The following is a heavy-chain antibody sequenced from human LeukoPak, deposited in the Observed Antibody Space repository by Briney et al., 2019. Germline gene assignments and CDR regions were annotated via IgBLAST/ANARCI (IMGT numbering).Heavy chain of an antibody. CDR1: GFTFSSYS. V-gene: IGHV3-21*01. Sequence: GSLRLSCAASGFTFSSYSMNWVRQAPGKGLEWVSSISSSSSYIYYADSVKGRFTISRDNAKNSLYLQMNSLRAEDTAVYYCARAGSSGYYYYFDYWGQGTLVTVSS. CDR2: ISSSSSYI. J-gene: IGHJ4*02. D-gene: IGHD3-22*01. CDR3: ARAGSSGYYYYFDY.